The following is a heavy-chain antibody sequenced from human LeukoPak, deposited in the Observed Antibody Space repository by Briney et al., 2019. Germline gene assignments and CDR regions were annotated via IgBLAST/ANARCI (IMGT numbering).Heavy chain of an antibody. Sequence: SETLSLTCTVSGGSISSYYWSWIRQPPGKRLKWIGYIYYSGSTNYNPSLKSRVTISVDTSKNQFSLKLSSVTAADTAVYYCARIVVMTAGAFDIWGQGTMVTVSS. CDR2: IYYSGST. CDR3: ARIVVMTAGAFDI. CDR1: GGSISSYY. J-gene: IGHJ3*02. V-gene: IGHV4-59*01. D-gene: IGHD2-21*02.